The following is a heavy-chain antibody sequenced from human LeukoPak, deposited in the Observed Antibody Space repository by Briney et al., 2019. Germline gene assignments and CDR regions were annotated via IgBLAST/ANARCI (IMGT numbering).Heavy chain of an antibody. J-gene: IGHJ3*02. V-gene: IGHV4-59*01. D-gene: IGHD3-22*01. CDR3: ARAYYFDSSGYDDAFDI. CDR2: ISYSGST. CDR1: GGSISNYY. Sequence: PSGTLSLTCTISGGSISNYYWTWIRQPPGKGLEWIGFISYSGSTSYNPSLKSRVTISLDTSKNQFPLKLSYVTAADTAVYYCARAYYFDSSGYDDAFDIWGQGTMVTVSS.